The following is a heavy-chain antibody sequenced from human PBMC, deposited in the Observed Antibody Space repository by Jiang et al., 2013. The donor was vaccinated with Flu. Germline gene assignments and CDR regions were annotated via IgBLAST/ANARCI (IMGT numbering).Heavy chain of an antibody. CDR1: GGSISSGDYY. V-gene: IGHV4-30-4*01. CDR2: IYYSGST. J-gene: IGHJ5*02. D-gene: IGHD2-15*01. Sequence: GPGLVKPSQTLSLTCTVSGGSISSGDYYWSWIRQPPGKGLEWIGYIYYSGSTYYNPSLKSRVTISVDTSKNQFSLKLSSVTAADTAVYYCARVSLGRYCSGGSCYDQGSWFDPWGQGTLVTVSS. CDR3: ARVSLGRYCSGGSCYDQGSWFDP.